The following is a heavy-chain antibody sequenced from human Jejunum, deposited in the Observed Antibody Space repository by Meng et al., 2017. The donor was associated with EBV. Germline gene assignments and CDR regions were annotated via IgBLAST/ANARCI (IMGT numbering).Heavy chain of an antibody. CDR2: IYWDDDK. CDR1: GFSLSTSGVG. Sequence: QITLKESGXTLVNXXXTLTLTCTFSGFSLSTSGVGMGLIRQPPGKALELLALIYWDDDKRYRPSLQSRLTITKDTSKNQVVLTMTNMDPVDTAIYYCARRRGDPNFFDFWGQGVLVTVSA. D-gene: IGHD3-16*01. J-gene: IGHJ4*02. CDR3: ARRRGDPNFFDF. V-gene: IGHV2-5*02.